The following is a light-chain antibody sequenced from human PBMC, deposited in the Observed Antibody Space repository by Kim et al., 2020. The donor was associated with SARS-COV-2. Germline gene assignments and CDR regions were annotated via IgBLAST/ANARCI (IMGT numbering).Light chain of an antibody. V-gene: IGLV3-1*01. J-gene: IGLJ2*01. CDR1: KLGDKY. CDR3: QAWDSSTGDVV. CDR2: QDS. Sequence: SPGQTASITCSGDKLGDKYACWYQQKPGQSPVLVIYQDSKRPSGIPERFSGSNSGNTATLTISGTQAMDEADYYCQAWDSSTGDVVFGGGTQLTVL.